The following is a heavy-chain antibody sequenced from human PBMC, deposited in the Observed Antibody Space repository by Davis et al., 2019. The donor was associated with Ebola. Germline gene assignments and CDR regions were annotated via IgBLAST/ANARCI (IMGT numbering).Heavy chain of an antibody. CDR1: GYTFTGYY. CDR3: AREGSSSYYMDV. Sequence: SVKVSCKASGYTFTGYYMHWVRQAPGQGLEWMGGIIPIFGTANYAQKFQGRVTITADESTSTAYMELSSLRSEDTAVYYCAREGSSSYYMDVWGKGTTVTVSS. J-gene: IGHJ6*03. CDR2: IIPIFGTA. V-gene: IGHV1-69*13. D-gene: IGHD6-6*01.